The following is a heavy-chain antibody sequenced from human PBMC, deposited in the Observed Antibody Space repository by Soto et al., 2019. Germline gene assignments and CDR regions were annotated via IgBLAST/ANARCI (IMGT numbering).Heavy chain of an antibody. Sequence: GALRLSLAASGFTLSDFWMHWIRQAPGKGLVWVARISDDAITRSYADFVEGRFTISRDNAKNMVYLQLKSLTTDDTAFYYCAREVPISAVNYIDHWGQGALVTVSS. V-gene: IGHV3-74*01. CDR1: GFTLSDFW. J-gene: IGHJ4*02. CDR2: ISDDAITR. D-gene: IGHD5-12*01. CDR3: AREVPISAVNYIDH.